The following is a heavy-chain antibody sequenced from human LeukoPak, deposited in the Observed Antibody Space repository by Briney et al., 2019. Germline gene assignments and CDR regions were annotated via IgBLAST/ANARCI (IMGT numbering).Heavy chain of an antibody. Sequence: PGGSLRLSCAASGFTFSSYEMTWVRQAPGKGLEWVSYISSSGSTIYYADSVKGRFTISRDNAKNSLYLQMNSLRAEDTAVYYCARDHDYDSSGYYTFFDYWGQGTLVTVSS. V-gene: IGHV3-48*03. D-gene: IGHD3-22*01. J-gene: IGHJ4*02. CDR2: ISSSGSTI. CDR3: ARDHDYDSSGYYTFFDY. CDR1: GFTFSSYE.